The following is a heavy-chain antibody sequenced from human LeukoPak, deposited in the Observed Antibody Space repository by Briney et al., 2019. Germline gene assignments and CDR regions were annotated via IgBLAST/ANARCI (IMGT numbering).Heavy chain of an antibody. J-gene: IGHJ4*02. Sequence: ASVKVSCKASGYTFTGYYMHWVRQAPGQGLEWMGWINPNRGGTNYAQKFQGRVTMTRDPPISTAYMELSRLRSDDTAVYYCARGFPYGGATDYWGQGTLVTVSS. CDR1: GYTFTGYY. D-gene: IGHD1-26*01. CDR3: ARGFPYGGATDY. CDR2: INPNRGGT. V-gene: IGHV1-2*02.